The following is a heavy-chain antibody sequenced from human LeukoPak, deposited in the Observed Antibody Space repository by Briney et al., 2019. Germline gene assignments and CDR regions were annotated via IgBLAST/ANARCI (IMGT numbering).Heavy chain of an antibody. CDR2: IYYSGST. CDR3: AIGPHKHLGPYSSAWDGGDY. Sequence: SETLSLTRTVSGGSISSYYWSWIRQPPGKGLEWIGYIYYSGSTNYNPSLKSRVTISVDTSKNQFSLKLSSVTAADTAVYYCAIGPHKHLGPYSSAWDGGDYWGQGTPVTVSP. D-gene: IGHD6-19*01. V-gene: IGHV4-59*08. J-gene: IGHJ4*02. CDR1: GGSISSYY.